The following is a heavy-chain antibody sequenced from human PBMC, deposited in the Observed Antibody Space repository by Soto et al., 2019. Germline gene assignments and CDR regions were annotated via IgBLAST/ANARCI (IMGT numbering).Heavy chain of an antibody. CDR1: GYTFTSHY. V-gene: IGHV1-46*01. J-gene: IGHJ4*02. Sequence: QVQLVQSGAEVEKPGASVKVSCKASGYTFTSHYIHWVRQAPGQGLEWMGIINPSGGTANYPQKFQGRVTMTTDTSTSTVYMELSSLRSEDTAVYYCARGQSSYPFDYWGQGTLVTVSS. CDR2: INPSGGTA. CDR3: ARGQSSYPFDY. D-gene: IGHD5-18*01.